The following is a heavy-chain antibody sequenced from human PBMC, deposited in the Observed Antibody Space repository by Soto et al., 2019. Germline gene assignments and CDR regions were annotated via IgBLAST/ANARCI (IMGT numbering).Heavy chain of an antibody. CDR1: GFTFSSFA. CDR2: ISGSGTPT. Sequence: SGGSLRLSCATSGFTFSSFAMSWVGQSPGKGLECRSLISGSGTPTIYAESVKGRFSVSRDNSKNTLFLEMNNVRVDDTAIYYCAKSFCSSGSCCFVWVDPWGPGTLVTVSS. V-gene: IGHV3-23*01. J-gene: IGHJ5*02. D-gene: IGHD2-15*01. CDR3: AKSFCSSGSCCFVWVDP.